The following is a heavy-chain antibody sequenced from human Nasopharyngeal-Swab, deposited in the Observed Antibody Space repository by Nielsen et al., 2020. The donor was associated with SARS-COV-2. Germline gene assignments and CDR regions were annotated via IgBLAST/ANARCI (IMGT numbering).Heavy chain of an antibody. CDR3: AKDSDFWSGYFDY. D-gene: IGHD3-3*01. CDR2: ISGSGGST. Sequence: GESLKISCAASGFTFSSYWMHWVRQAPGKGLEWVSAISGSGGSTYYADSVKGRFTISRDNSKNTLYLQMNSLRAEDTAVYYCAKDSDFWSGYFDYWGQGTLVTVSS. V-gene: IGHV3-23*01. J-gene: IGHJ4*02. CDR1: GFTFSSYW.